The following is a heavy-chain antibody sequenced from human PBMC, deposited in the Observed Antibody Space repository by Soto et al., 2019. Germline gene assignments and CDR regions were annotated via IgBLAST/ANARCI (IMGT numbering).Heavy chain of an antibody. CDR3: ARGGAARISYYYMDV. Sequence: SDTLSLTCTVSGGAISSYYWSWIRQPPGKGLEWIGYIYYSGSTNYNPSLKSRVTISVDTSKNQFSLKLSSVTAADTAVYYCARGGAARISYYYMDVWGKGTTVTVSS. J-gene: IGHJ6*03. CDR1: GGAISSYY. V-gene: IGHV4-59*01. CDR2: IYYSGST. D-gene: IGHD6-6*01.